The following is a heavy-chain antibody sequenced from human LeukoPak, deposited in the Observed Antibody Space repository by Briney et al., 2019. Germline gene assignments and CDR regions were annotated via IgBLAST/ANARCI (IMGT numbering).Heavy chain of an antibody. V-gene: IGHV3-53*01. CDR2: IYSDNT. J-gene: IGHJ4*02. Sequence: PGGSLRLSCAASGFTFSDYYMSWVRQAPGKGLEWVSFIYSDNTHYSDSVKGRFTISRDNSKNTLYLQMNSLRAEDTAVYYCARRAGAYSHPCDYWGQGTLVTVSS. CDR3: ARRAGAYSHPCDY. CDR1: GFTFSDYY. D-gene: IGHD4/OR15-4a*01.